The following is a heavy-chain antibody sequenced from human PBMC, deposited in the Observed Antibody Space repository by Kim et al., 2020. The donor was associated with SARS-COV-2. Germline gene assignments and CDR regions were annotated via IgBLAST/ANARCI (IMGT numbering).Heavy chain of an antibody. J-gene: IGHJ4*02. D-gene: IGHD3-16*01. CDR3: VRGTWGDVNDY. CDR2: INTKKGDT. CDR1: GDTSSTSG. Sequence: ASVKVSCKTSGDTSSTSGFSWVRQAPGQGLEWMGWINTKKGDTNYVQKFQDRVTMTTDSSTTAAYMELRSLKSDDTAVYYCVRGTWGDVNDYWGQGTFVT. V-gene: IGHV1-18*01.